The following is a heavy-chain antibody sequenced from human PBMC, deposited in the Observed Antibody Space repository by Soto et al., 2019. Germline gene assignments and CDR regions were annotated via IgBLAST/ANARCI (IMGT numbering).Heavy chain of an antibody. D-gene: IGHD3-3*01. V-gene: IGHV2-5*02. J-gene: IGHJ4*02. Sequence: QITLNESGPTQVKPRQTLTLTCTFSGFSLTTSGVAVGWIRQSPGKAPEWLALIYWDDAKRYSPSLKRRLTITKDTPKNQVVLTMADLDPADTATYSCAHRVLRTVFGLVTTTAIYFDFWGQGTPVAVSS. CDR3: AHRVLRTVFGLVTTTAIYFDF. CDR2: IYWDDAK. CDR1: GFSLTTSGVA.